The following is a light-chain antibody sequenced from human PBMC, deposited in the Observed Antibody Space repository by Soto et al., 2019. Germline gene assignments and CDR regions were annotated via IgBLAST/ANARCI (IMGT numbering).Light chain of an antibody. CDR1: QSVSNT. CDR2: GAS. Sequence: EIVLTQSPGTLSLSPGDTATLSCRASQSVSNTYLAWYQQKPGQAPRLLIYGASTRATGIPARFSGSGSGTEFTLTISSLQSEDFAVYYCQQYNNWRWTFGQGTKVDIK. J-gene: IGKJ1*01. CDR3: QQYNNWRWT. V-gene: IGKV3-15*01.